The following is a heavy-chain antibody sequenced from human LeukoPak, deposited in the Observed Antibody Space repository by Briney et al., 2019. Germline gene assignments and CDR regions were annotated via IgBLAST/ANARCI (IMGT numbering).Heavy chain of an antibody. CDR3: ARERTGGAFDY. Sequence: GGSLRLSCAASGFTFSSYSMNWVRQAPGQGLEWVSSIDSSSRSIYYADSVKGRFTISRDNSKNSLYLQMNSLRAEDTAVYFCARERTGGAFDYWGQGTLVTVSS. J-gene: IGHJ4*02. D-gene: IGHD3/OR15-3a*01. CDR1: GFTFSSYS. CDR2: IDSSSRSI. V-gene: IGHV3-21*01.